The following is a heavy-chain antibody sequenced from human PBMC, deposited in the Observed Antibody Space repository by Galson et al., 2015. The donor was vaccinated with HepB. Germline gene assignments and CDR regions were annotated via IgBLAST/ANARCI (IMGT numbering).Heavy chain of an antibody. CDR1: GYSFTSYW. J-gene: IGHJ6*02. D-gene: IGHD3-22*01. V-gene: IGHV5-51*01. Sequence: QSGAEVKKPGESLKISCKGSGYSFTSYWIGWVRQMPGKGLEWMGIIYPGDSDTRYSPSFQGQVTISADKSISTAYLQWSSLKASDTAMYYCARVSGYYDSSGIYGLDGMDVWGQGTTVTVSS. CDR2: IYPGDSDT. CDR3: ARVSGYYDSSGIYGLDGMDV.